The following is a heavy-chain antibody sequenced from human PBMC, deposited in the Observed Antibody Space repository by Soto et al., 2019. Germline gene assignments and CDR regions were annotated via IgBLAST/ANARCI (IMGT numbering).Heavy chain of an antibody. V-gene: IGHV1-18*01. CDR3: ATNYCSGGTCYPLLDY. J-gene: IGHJ4*02. CDR1: GYTFTSYG. CDR2: ISAYNGNT. Sequence: ASVKVSCKASGYTFTSYGINWVRQAPGQGLEWMGWISAYNGNTNYAQNLQGRVTMTTDTSTSTAYMELRSLRSDDTVVYYCATNYCSGGTCYPLLDYWGQGTLVTVS. D-gene: IGHD2-15*01.